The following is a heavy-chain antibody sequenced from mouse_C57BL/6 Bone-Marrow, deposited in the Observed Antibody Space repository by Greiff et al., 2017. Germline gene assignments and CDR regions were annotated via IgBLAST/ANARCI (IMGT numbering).Heavy chain of an antibody. CDR1: GYTFTSYW. J-gene: IGHJ2*01. CDR3: TRGWLLLYYFDY. Sequence: VHVKQSGTVLARPGASVKMSCKTSGYTFTSYWMHWVKQRPGQGLEWIGAIYPGNSDTSYNQKFKGKAKLTAVTSASTAYMELSSLTNEDSAVYYCTRGWLLLYYFDYWGQGTTLTVSS. V-gene: IGHV1-5*01. CDR2: IYPGNSDT. D-gene: IGHD2-3*01.